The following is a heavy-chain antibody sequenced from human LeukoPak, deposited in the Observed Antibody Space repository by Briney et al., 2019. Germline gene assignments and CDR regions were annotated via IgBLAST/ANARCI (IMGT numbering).Heavy chain of an antibody. J-gene: IGHJ4*02. CDR1: GGSFSGYY. Sequence: SETLSLTCAVYGGSFSGYYWSWIRQPPGKGLGWIGEINHSGSTNYNPSLKSRVTISVDTSKNQFSLKLSSVTAADTAVYYCARTRHETYYYDSSGYYLDQWGQGTLVTVSS. D-gene: IGHD3-22*01. CDR2: INHSGST. CDR3: ARTRHETYYYDSSGYYLDQ. V-gene: IGHV4-34*01.